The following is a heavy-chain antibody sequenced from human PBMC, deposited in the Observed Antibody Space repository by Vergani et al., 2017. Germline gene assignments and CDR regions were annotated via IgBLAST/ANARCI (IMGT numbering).Heavy chain of an antibody. D-gene: IGHD3-22*01. CDR1: EYSFGNYW. CDR3: ARLYGRDSSGSKYFDY. CDR2: IHPADSDT. J-gene: IGHJ4*02. V-gene: IGHV5-51*03. Sequence: EVELVQSGPEMRKPGESLKISCKGSEYSFGNYWIGWVRHMPGKGLEWMGIIHPADSDTRYSPSFQGQVTISVDKSISTAYLQRSSLRASDSAMYYCARLYGRDSSGSKYFDYWGQGTLVTVSS.